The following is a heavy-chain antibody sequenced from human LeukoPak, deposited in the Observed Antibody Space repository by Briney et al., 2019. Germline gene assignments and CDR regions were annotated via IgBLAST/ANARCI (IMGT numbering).Heavy chain of an antibody. Sequence: GGSLRLSCVGSGFTFSDKWMSWVRQAPGKGPEWVASIKKDGSQKYYVDSVKGRFTISRDNAQNSLYLQMSSLRVEDTAIYSCARVGWELLNLHFDPWGQGTLVTVSS. V-gene: IGHV3-7*03. CDR1: GFTFSDKW. CDR2: IKKDGSQK. CDR3: ARVGWELLNLHFDP. D-gene: IGHD1-26*01. J-gene: IGHJ5*02.